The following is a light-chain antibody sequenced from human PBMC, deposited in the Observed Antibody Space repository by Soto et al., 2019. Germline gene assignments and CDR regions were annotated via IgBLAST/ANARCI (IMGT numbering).Light chain of an antibody. CDR1: SSDVGSYNL. CDR2: EGS. CDR3: TSYAGGVNVL. J-gene: IGLJ2*01. Sequence: QSVLTQPASVSGSPGQSITISCTGTSSDVGSYNLVSWYQQHPGKAPKLMIYEGSKRPSGVSNRFSGSKSGNTASLTISGLQAEDEADYYCTSYAGGVNVLCGGGTKLTVL. V-gene: IGLV2-23*01.